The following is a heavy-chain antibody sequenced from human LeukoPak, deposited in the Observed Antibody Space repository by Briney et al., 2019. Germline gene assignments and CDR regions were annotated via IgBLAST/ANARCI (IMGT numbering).Heavy chain of an antibody. J-gene: IGHJ1*01. CDR1: GFSGSNNY. CDR2: IYSGGST. CDR3: ASDSYSPEYFQH. V-gene: IGHV3-66*01. D-gene: IGHD2-15*01. Sequence: GGSLRHSCAASGFSGSNNYMSWVRQAPGKGLEWVSVIYSGGSTFYADSVKGRFTISRDNSKNTLYLQMNSLRAEDTAVYYCASDSYSPEYFQHWGQGTLVTVSS.